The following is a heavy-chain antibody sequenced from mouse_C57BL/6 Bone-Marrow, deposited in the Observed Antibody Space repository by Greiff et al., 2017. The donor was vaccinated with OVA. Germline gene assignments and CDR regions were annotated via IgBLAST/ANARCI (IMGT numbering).Heavy chain of an antibody. CDR2: IDPETGGT. D-gene: IGHD2-3*01. Sequence: QVHVKQSGAELVRPGASVTLSCKASGYTFTDYEMHWVKQTPVHGLEWIGAIDPETGGTAYNQKFKGKAILTADKSSSTAYMELRSLTSEDSAVYYCTRELGGYYWYYAMDYWGQGTPVTVSS. CDR3: TRELGGYYWYYAMDY. CDR1: GYTFTDYE. V-gene: IGHV1-15*01. J-gene: IGHJ4*01.